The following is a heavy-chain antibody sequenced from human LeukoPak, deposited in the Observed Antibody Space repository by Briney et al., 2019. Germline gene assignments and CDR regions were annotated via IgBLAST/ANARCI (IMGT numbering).Heavy chain of an antibody. CDR1: GFTFSDYY. CDR2: ISSSGSTI. Sequence: GGSLRLSCAASGFTFSDYYMNWIRQAPGKGLEWISYISSSGSTIYYADSVKGRFTISRDNAKNSLYLQMNSLRAEDTAVSYCASGLNTVTVPFDYWGQGTLVTVSS. D-gene: IGHD4-17*01. CDR3: ASGLNTVTVPFDY. J-gene: IGHJ4*02. V-gene: IGHV3-11*01.